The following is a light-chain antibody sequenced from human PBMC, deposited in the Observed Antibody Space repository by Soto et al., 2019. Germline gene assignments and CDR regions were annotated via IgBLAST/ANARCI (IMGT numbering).Light chain of an antibody. J-gene: IGKJ4*01. Sequence: EFVLTQSPGTLSLSPGERATLSCRASQTVRNNYLAWYQQKPGQAPRLLIYDASSRATGIPDRFSGGGSGTDFTLTTSRLEPEDFAVYYCQQFSSSPLTFGGGTKVEIK. CDR1: QTVRNNY. V-gene: IGKV3-20*01. CDR2: DAS. CDR3: QQFSSSPLT.